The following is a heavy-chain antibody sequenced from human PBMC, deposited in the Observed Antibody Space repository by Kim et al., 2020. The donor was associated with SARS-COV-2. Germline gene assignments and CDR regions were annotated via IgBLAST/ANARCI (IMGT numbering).Heavy chain of an antibody. V-gene: IGHV3-15*01. D-gene: IGHD3-9*01. J-gene: IGHJ4*02. Sequence: PVKGRFPISRDDSKNTLYLQMNSLKTEDTAVYYCTTDDDILTGYYKGVDYWGQGTLVTVSS. CDR3: TTDDDILTGYYKGVDY.